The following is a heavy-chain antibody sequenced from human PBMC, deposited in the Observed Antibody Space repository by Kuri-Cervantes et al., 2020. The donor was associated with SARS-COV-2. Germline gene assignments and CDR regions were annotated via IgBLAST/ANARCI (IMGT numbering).Heavy chain of an antibody. D-gene: IGHD2-15*01. V-gene: IGHV4-34*01. J-gene: IGHJ5*02. Sequence: ESLKISCAVYGGSFSGYYWSWIRQPPGKGLEWIGEINHSGSTNYNPSLKSRVTISVDTSKNQFSLKLSSVTAADTAVYYCARLPLFLLRYCSGGSCYSRSGFWFDPWGQGTLVTVSS. CDR1: GGSFSGYY. CDR3: ARLPLFLLRYCSGGSCYSRSGFWFDP. CDR2: INHSGST.